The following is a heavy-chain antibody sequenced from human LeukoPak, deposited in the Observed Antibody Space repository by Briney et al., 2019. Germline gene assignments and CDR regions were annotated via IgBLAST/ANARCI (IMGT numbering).Heavy chain of an antibody. D-gene: IGHD3-22*01. CDR3: ARISYDSSGYYDY. V-gene: IGHV3-74*03. Sequence: GGSLRLSCAASGFTFSSYWIHWVRQAPGKGLVWVSRIDSGGNITTYADSVKGRFTISRDNAKNTLYLQMNSLRAEDTAVYYCARISYDSSGYYDYWGQGTLVTVSS. J-gene: IGHJ4*02. CDR2: IDSGGNIT. CDR1: GFTFSSYW.